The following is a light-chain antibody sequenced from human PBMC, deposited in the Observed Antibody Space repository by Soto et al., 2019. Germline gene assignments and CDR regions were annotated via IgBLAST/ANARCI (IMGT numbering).Light chain of an antibody. CDR2: AAP. V-gene: IGKV1-5*01. CDR1: QTVSRY. CDR3: QHYNSYSEA. J-gene: IGKJ1*01. Sequence: DIQLTQSPSSLSASVGDTVTITCRASQTVSRYLNWYQQKSGTAPKLLIYAAPTLHTGVPSRFSGSGSGTEFTLTISSLQPDDFATYYCQHYNSYSEAFGQGTKVDIK.